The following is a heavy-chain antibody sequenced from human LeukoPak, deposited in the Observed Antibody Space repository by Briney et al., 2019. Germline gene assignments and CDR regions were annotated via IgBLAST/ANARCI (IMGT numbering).Heavy chain of an antibody. CDR2: IKQGGSEK. D-gene: IGHD2-2*02. CDR1: GFTFSSYW. V-gene: IGHV3-7*01. Sequence: PGGSLRLSCAASGFTFSSYWMSWVRQAPGKGLEWVANIKQGGSEKYYVDSVKGRFTISRDNAKNSLYLQMNSLRAEDTAVYYCARDFKYCSSTSCYTGYYYYYMDVWGKGTTVTVSS. CDR3: ARDFKYCSSTSCYTGYYYYYMDV. J-gene: IGHJ6*03.